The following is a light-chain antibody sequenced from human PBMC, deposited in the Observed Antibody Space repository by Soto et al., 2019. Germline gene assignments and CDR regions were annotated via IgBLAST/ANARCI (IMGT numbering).Light chain of an antibody. CDR3: QQYYGAPLT. J-gene: IGKJ4*01. V-gene: IGKV4-1*01. Sequence: DIVMTQSPDSLAVSLAERATINCKSSQSLLYSLNNKNYLAWYQQKPGQPPKLLIHWASTREYGVPDRFTGSGSGTDFTLTISSLQAEDVAVYYCQQYYGAPLTFGGGTKVEIK. CDR1: QSLLYSLNNKNY. CDR2: WAS.